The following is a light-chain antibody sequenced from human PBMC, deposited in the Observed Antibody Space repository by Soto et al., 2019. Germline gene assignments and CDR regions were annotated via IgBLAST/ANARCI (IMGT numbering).Light chain of an antibody. CDR2: GAS. CDR1: QSVSSN. V-gene: IGKV3-15*01. CDR3: RQYNSCPWT. J-gene: IGKJ1*01. Sequence: EIVMTQSPATLSVSPGERATLSCRASQSVSSNLAWYQQKPGQAPRLLIYGASTRATGIPASFSGSGSGTEFTLIISSRQAEDVVVYYCRQYNSCPWTFGQGTKVEIK.